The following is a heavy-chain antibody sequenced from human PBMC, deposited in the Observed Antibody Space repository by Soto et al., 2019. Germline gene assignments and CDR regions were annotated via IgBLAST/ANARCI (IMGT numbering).Heavy chain of an antibody. J-gene: IGHJ5*02. CDR1: GFTFSSYS. CDR3: AREAIVVVAATGWFDP. D-gene: IGHD2-15*01. Sequence: VQLVESGGGLVKPGGSLRLSCAASGFTFSSYSMNWVRQAPGKGLEWVSSISSSSSYIYYADSVKGRFTISRDNAKNSLYLQMNSLRAEDTAVYYCAREAIVVVAATGWFDPWGQGTLVTVSS. CDR2: ISSSSSYI. V-gene: IGHV3-21*01.